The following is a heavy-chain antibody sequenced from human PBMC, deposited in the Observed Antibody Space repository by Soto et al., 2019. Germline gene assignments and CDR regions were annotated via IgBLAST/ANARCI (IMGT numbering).Heavy chain of an antibody. D-gene: IGHD5-18*01. V-gene: IGHV4-61*01. CDR2: ISHTGSS. Sequence: SETLSLTCTVSGGSVSTNSYSWFWIRQSPGKALEWIGWISHTGSSNYNPSFKNRVTISINTSENQFSLSLRSVTAADTALYYSASLKHIRNGYFLDSWGRGSLVTVSS. CDR1: GGSVSTNSYS. J-gene: IGHJ5*01. CDR3: ASLKHIRNGYFLDS.